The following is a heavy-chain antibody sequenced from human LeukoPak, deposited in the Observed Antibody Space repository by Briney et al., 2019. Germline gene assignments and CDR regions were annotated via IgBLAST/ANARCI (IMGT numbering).Heavy chain of an antibody. CDR1: GFSFSDYY. Sequence: GGSLRLSCAASGFSFSDYYMTWIRQAPGKGLEWVSYISNSGSSIFYADSVKGRFTLSRDNGNNSLNLEMNNLRAEDTAIYYCASGDPYWEAFYYYVDVWGKGTTVIVSS. V-gene: IGHV3-11*01. D-gene: IGHD2-8*02. CDR2: ISNSGSSI. CDR3: ASGDPYWEAFYYYVDV. J-gene: IGHJ6*03.